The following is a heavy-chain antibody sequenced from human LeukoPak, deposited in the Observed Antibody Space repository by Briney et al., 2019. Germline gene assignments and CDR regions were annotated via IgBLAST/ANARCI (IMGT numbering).Heavy chain of an antibody. D-gene: IGHD3-10*01. J-gene: IGHJ6*03. CDR3: ATSVSGSGSPNYYYMDV. V-gene: IGHV1-69*05. CDR1: GGTLSSYA. CDR2: IIPIFGTA. Sequence: SVKVSCKASGGTLSSYAISWVRQAPGQGLEWMGRIIPIFGTANYAQKFQGRVTITTDESTSTAYMELSSLRSEDTAVYYCATSVSGSGSPNYYYMDVWGKGTTVTVSS.